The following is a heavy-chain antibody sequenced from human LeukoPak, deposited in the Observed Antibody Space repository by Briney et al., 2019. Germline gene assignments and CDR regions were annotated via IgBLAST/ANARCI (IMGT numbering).Heavy chain of an antibody. D-gene: IGHD3-10*01. CDR3: ARQRITMVRGASSIWFDP. J-gene: IGHJ5*02. Sequence: SETLSLTCAVYGGSFSGYYWSWIRQPPGKGLEWIGYIYCSGSTNYNPSLKSRVTISVDTSKNQFSLKLSSVTAADTAVYYCARQRITMVRGASSIWFDPWGQGTLVTVSS. CDR1: GGSFSGYY. CDR2: IYCSGST. V-gene: IGHV4-59*01.